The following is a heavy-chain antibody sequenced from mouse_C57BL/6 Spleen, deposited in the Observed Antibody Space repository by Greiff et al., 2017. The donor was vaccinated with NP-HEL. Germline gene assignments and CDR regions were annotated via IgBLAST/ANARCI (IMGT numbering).Heavy chain of an antibody. CDR2: IDPSDSET. J-gene: IGHJ3*01. Sequence: QVQLQQPGAELVRPGSSVKLSCKASGYTFTSYWMHWVKQRPIQGLEWIGNIDPSDSETHYNQKFKDKATLTVDKSSSTAYMQLSSLTSEDSAVYYCARSNDYYCSTLFAYWGQGTLVTVSA. CDR1: GYTFTSYW. V-gene: IGHV1-52*01. D-gene: IGHD1-1*01. CDR3: ARSNDYYCSTLFAY.